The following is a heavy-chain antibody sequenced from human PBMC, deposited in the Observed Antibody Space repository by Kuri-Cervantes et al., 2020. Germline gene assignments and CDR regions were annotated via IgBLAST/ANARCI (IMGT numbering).Heavy chain of an antibody. CDR2: ISYDGSNK. J-gene: IGHJ4*02. V-gene: IGHV3-30*18. Sequence: GESLKISCAASGFTFSSYWMSWVRQAPGKGLEWVAVISYDGSNKYYADSVKGRFTISRDNSKNTLYLQMNSLRAEDTAVYYCAKGYGDYDYWGQGTLVTVSS. CDR1: GFTFSSYW. CDR3: AKGYGDYDY. D-gene: IGHD4-17*01.